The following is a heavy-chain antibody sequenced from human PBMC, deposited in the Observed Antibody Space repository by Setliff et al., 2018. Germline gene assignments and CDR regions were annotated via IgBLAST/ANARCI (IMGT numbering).Heavy chain of an antibody. CDR3: AKEFTVVVPAALALDV. CDR1: GLTFSSYA. CDR2: INPAGAET. Sequence: GSLRLSCAVSGLTFSSYAMNWVRQAPGKGLEWVSNINPAGAETYYADSVKGRFTISRDNSKNTLYLQMNSLRAEDTAVYYCAKEFTVVVPAALALDVWGKGTTVTSPQ. V-gene: IGHV3-23*01. D-gene: IGHD2-2*01. J-gene: IGHJ6*04.